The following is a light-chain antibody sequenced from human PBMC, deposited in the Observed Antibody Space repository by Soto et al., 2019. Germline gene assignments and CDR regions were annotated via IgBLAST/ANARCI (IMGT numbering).Light chain of an antibody. Sequence: QSALTQPASVSGSPVQSSTLTCTGTSSDVAIYNYVSWYQQHPGKAPKLMIYDVSYRPSGVSNRFSGSKSGNTASLTISGLQAEDEADYYCSSYTTSSTLGVFGTGTKVTVL. CDR2: DVS. J-gene: IGLJ1*01. CDR1: SSDVAIYNY. V-gene: IGLV2-14*01. CDR3: SSYTTSSTLGV.